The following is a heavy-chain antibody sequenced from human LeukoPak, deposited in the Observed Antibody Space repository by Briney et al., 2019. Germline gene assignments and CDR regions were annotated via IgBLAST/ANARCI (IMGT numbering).Heavy chain of an antibody. CDR3: ARHGAAGLDY. V-gene: IGHV5-51*01. CDR1: GGTFSSYA. D-gene: IGHD6-13*01. Sequence: GASVKVSCKASGGTFSSYAISWVRQMPGKGLEWMGIIYPGDSDTRYSPSFQGQVTISADKSISTAYLQWSSLKASDTAMYYCARHGAAGLDYWGQGTLVTVSS. CDR2: IYPGDSDT. J-gene: IGHJ4*02.